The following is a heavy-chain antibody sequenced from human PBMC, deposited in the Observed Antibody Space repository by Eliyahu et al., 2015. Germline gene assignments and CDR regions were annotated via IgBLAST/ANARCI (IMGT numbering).Heavy chain of an antibody. V-gene: IGHV1-18*04. CDR3: ARDRFLGGTVTTTGMDV. CDR2: ISAYNGHT. CDR1: GYTFISYG. D-gene: IGHD4-11*01. J-gene: IGHJ6*02. Sequence: QVQLVQSGAEVKKPGASVKVSCKASGYTFISYGISWVRQAPGQGLEWMGWISAYNGHTNYAQKVQGRVTMTTDTSTSTAYMELRSLRSGDTAVYYCARDRFLGGTVTTTGMDVWGQGTTVTVSS.